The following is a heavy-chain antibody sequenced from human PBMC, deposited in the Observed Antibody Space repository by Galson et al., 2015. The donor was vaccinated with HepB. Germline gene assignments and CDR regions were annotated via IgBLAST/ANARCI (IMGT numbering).Heavy chain of an antibody. CDR2: ISSSNSYI. D-gene: IGHD2-2*01. V-gene: IGHV3-21*06. Sequence: SLRLSCAASGFTFSSYSMTWVRQAPGKGLEWVSSISSSNSYIYYADSVKGRFTISRDNSKSTLYLQMNSLRAEDTAVYYCARILSTEFDYWGQGTLVTVSS. J-gene: IGHJ4*02. CDR1: GFTFSSYS. CDR3: ARILSTEFDY.